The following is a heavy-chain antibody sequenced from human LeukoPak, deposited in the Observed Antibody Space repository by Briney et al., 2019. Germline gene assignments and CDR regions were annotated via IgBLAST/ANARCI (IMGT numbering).Heavy chain of an antibody. J-gene: IGHJ6*02. Sequence: ASVKVSCKASGYTFTSYYMHWVRQAPGQGLEWMGIINPSGGSTSYAQKFQGRVTMTRDTSTSTVYMELSSLRSEDTAVYYCARDGTMVRGGIGYYYYGMDVWGQGTTVTVSS. CDR3: ARDGTMVRGGIGYYYYGMDV. D-gene: IGHD3-10*01. CDR2: INPSGGST. CDR1: GYTFTSYY. V-gene: IGHV1-46*01.